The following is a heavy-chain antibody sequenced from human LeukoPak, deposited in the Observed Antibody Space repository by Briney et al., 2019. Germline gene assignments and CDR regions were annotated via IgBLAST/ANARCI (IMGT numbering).Heavy chain of an antibody. V-gene: IGHV4-59*01. CDR1: SASISSYY. CDR2: IQNTGGT. D-gene: IGHD6-19*01. CDR3: AKHGSGWSFDY. Sequence: SETLSLTCTVSSASISSYYWSWIRQSPGKGLEWMGYIQNTGGTNYNPSLKSRVSISKDTSKNQFSLQVSSVTAADTAVYYCAKHGSGWSFDYWGQGTLVTVSS. J-gene: IGHJ4*02.